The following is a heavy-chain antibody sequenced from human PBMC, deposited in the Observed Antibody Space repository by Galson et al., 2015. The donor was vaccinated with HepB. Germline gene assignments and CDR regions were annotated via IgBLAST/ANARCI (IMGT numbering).Heavy chain of an antibody. CDR1: GFTFSSYA. J-gene: IGHJ6*04. CDR3: AKDIVVVPAAMNV. V-gene: IGHV3-23*01. CDR2: ISGSGGST. Sequence: SLRLSCAASGFTFSSYAMSWVRQAPGKGLEWVSAISGSGGSTYYADSVKGRFTISRDNSKNTLYLQMNSLRAEDTAVYYCAKDIVVVPAAMNVWGKGTTVTVSS. D-gene: IGHD2-2*01.